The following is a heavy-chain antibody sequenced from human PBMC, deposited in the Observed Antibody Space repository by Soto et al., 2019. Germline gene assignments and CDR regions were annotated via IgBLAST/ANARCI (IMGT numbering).Heavy chain of an antibody. V-gene: IGHV1-8*01. CDR3: ARRAETNGWNGFGADKYYFDF. D-gene: IGHD1-1*01. J-gene: IGHJ4*02. CDR1: GYTFTSYD. Sequence: ASVKVSCKASGYTFTSYDIYWVRQSTGQGLEWMGWMNPNTGNSGYAQKFQGRVTVTSDTSINTVHMELSSLRSEDTAVYYCARRAETNGWNGFGADKYYFDFWGQGTLVTVSS. CDR2: MNPNTGNS.